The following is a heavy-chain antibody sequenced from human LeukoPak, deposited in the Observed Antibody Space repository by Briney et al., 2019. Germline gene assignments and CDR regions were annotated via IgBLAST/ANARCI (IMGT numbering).Heavy chain of an antibody. V-gene: IGHV3-9*01. D-gene: IGHD7-27*01. CDR1: GFTFGDYA. Sequence: GGSLRLSCAASGFTFGDYAMHWVRQAPGKGLEWVSGISWNSDSIGYADSVKGRFTISRDNAKNSLYLQMNSLSAEDTAVYYCARATGDGRHAFDIWGQGTMVTVSS. J-gene: IGHJ3*02. CDR3: ARATGDGRHAFDI. CDR2: ISWNSDSI.